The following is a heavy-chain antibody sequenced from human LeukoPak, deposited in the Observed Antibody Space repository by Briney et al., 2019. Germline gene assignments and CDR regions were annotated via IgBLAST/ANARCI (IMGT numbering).Heavy chain of an antibody. Sequence: GESLKISCQGSGYNFTTYWIAWVRQMPGKGLEWMGIIYPGDSAVRYSPSFQGQVTISADKSISTAYLQWSSLKASDSAIFYCARHSVRHDAFDIWGQGTMVTVSS. D-gene: IGHD4-17*01. CDR2: IYPGDSAV. V-gene: IGHV5-51*01. J-gene: IGHJ3*02. CDR3: ARHSVRHDAFDI. CDR1: GYNFTTYW.